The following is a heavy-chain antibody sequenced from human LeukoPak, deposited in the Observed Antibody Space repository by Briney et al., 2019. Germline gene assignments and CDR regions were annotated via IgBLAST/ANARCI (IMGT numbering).Heavy chain of an antibody. Sequence: GGSLRLSCAASGFTFSNAWMSWVRQAPGKGLEWVGRIKSKTDGGTTDYAAPVKGRFTISRDDSKNTLYLQMNSLRAEDTAVYYCARDLPDTAMVIGAFDIWGQGTMVTVSS. J-gene: IGHJ3*02. CDR3: ARDLPDTAMVIGAFDI. V-gene: IGHV3-15*01. D-gene: IGHD5-18*01. CDR2: IKSKTDGGTT. CDR1: GFTFSNAW.